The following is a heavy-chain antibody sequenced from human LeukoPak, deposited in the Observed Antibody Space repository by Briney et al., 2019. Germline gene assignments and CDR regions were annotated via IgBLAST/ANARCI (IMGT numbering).Heavy chain of an antibody. CDR2: IYYSGST. CDR1: GGSISSYY. J-gene: IGHJ6*02. D-gene: IGHD3-22*01. Sequence: PSETLSLTCTVSGGSISSYYWSWIRQPPGKGLEWIGYIYYSGSTNYNPSLKSRVTISVDTPKNQFSLKLSSVTAADTAVYYCARDPGGDYDSSGYYYYYYGMDVWGQGTTVTVSS. CDR3: ARDPGGDYDSSGYYYYYYGMDV. V-gene: IGHV4-59*01.